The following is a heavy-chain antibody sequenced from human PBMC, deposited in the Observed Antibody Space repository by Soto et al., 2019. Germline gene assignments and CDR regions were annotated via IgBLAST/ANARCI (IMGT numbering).Heavy chain of an antibody. CDR2: ISYDGNNK. D-gene: IGHD1-1*01. CDR1: GFTFSTSG. J-gene: IGHJ4*02. Sequence: VQLVESGGGVVQPGRSLRLSCAASGFTFSTSGMHWVRQAPGKGLEWVAVISYDGNNKYYADSVKGRFTISRDNSKNTLYLQMSSLRAEDTAVYYCAKSVYNWNDGFFDYWGQGTLVTVSS. V-gene: IGHV3-30*18. CDR3: AKSVYNWNDGFFDY.